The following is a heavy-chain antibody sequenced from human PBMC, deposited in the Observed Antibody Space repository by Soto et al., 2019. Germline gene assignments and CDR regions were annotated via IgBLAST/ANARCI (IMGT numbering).Heavy chain of an antibody. Sequence: EVQLVQSGVEVKKPGESLKISCETSGYTFTSHWITWVRQMPGKGLEWMGMIDPSDSYTNYSPSLQGHVTISADKSTSTVYLQWSSLTASDTAMYYCARHVAVASPSDSWGQGTLVTVSP. J-gene: IGHJ5*01. D-gene: IGHD2-15*01. V-gene: IGHV5-10-1*01. CDR1: GYTFTSHW. CDR2: IDPSDSYT. CDR3: ARHVAVASPSDS.